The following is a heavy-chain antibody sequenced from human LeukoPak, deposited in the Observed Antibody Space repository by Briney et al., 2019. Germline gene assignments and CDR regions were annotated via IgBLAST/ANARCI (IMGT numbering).Heavy chain of an antibody. D-gene: IGHD3-22*01. V-gene: IGHV3-7*01. CDR3: ARDDYYDSSGYYSVLDY. J-gene: IGHJ4*02. CDR2: IKQDGSEK. CDR1: GFTFSSYW. Sequence: PGGSLRLSCAASGFTFSSYWMSWVRQAPGKGLEWVANIKQDGSEKYYVDSVKGRFTISRDNAKNSLYLQMNSLRAEDTAVYYCARDDYYDSSGYYSVLDYWGQGTLVTVSS.